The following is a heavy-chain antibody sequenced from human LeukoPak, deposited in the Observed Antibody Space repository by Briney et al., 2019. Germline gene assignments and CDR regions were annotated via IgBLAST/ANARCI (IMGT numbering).Heavy chain of an antibody. CDR2: MNPNSGNT. CDR1: GYTLTELS. CDR3: ARAVAGVNYYYMDV. Sequence: ASVKVSCKVSGYTLTELSMHWVRQATGQGLEWMGWMNPNSGNTGYAQKFQGRVTMTRNTSISTAYMELSSLRSEDTAVYYCARAVAGVNYYYMDVWGKGTTVTISS. D-gene: IGHD6-19*01. V-gene: IGHV1-8*01. J-gene: IGHJ6*03.